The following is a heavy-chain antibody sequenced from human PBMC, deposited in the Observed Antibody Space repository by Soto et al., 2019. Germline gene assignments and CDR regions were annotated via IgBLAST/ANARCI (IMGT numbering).Heavy chain of an antibody. CDR2: IIPIFGTA. CDR3: ARVPLGYCSGGSCYYFDY. D-gene: IGHD2-15*01. J-gene: IGHJ4*02. Sequence: SVKVSCKASGGTFSSYAISWVRQAPGQGLEWMGGIIPIFGTANYAQKFQGRVTIAADESTSTAYMELSSLRSEDTAVYYCARVPLGYCSGGSCYYFDYWGQGTLVTVSS. CDR1: GGTFSSYA. V-gene: IGHV1-69*13.